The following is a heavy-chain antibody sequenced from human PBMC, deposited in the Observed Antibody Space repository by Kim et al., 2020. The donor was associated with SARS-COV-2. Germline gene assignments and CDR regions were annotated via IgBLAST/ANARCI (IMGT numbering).Heavy chain of an antibody. D-gene: IGHD2-2*02. CDR2: IKQDGSEK. CDR3: ARDPGYCSSTSCYS. V-gene: IGHV3-7*01. Sequence: GGSLRLSCAASGFTFSSYWMSWVRQAPGKGLEWVANIKQDGSEKYYVDSVKGRFTISRDNAKNSLYLQMNSLRAEDTAVYYCARDPGYCSSTSCYSWGQGTLVTVSS. CDR1: GFTFSSYW. J-gene: IGHJ4*02.